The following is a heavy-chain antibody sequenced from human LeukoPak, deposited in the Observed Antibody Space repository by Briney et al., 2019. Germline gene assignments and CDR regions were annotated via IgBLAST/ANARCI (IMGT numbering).Heavy chain of an antibody. CDR3: ARESIVATAFDY. V-gene: IGHV1-2*02. CDR2: INPNSGGT. J-gene: IGHJ4*02. D-gene: IGHD5-12*01. CDR1: GYTFTGYY. Sequence: ASVKVSCKASGYTFTGYYMHWVRQAPGQGLEWMGWINPNSGGTNYAQKFQGRVTMTRDTSISTAYMELSRLRSDDRAVYYFARESIVATAFDYWGQGTLVTVSS.